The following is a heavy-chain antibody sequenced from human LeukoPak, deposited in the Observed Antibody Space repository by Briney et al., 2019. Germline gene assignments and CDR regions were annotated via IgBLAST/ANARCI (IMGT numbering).Heavy chain of an antibody. J-gene: IGHJ4*02. D-gene: IGHD3-22*01. CDR2: INAGNGNT. Sequence: ASVKVSCKASGYTFTSYAMHWVRQAPGQRLEWMGWINAGNGNTKYSQKSQGRVTITRDTSASTAYMELSSLRSEDTAVYYCARDYFDSSGYYYFDYWGQGTLVTVSS. V-gene: IGHV1-3*01. CDR1: GYTFTSYA. CDR3: ARDYFDSSGYYYFDY.